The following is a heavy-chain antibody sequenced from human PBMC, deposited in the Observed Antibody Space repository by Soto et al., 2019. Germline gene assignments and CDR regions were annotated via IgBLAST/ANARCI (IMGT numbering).Heavy chain of an antibody. CDR3: ARDVAMPTGLGLGY. D-gene: IGHD4-4*01. CDR1: GFACTNYG. CDR2: ISNDGTKK. Sequence: PGGSLRLSCAASGFACTNYGFHWFRQAPGKGLEWVAHISNDGTKKFYADSVKGRFTISRDNSETTVYLHLTSLRPDDTALFYCARDVAMPTGLGLGYWGQGTLVTVSS. V-gene: IGHV3-30*03. J-gene: IGHJ4*02.